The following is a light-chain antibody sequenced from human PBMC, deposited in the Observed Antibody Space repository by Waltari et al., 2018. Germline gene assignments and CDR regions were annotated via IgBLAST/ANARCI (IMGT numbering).Light chain of an antibody. V-gene: IGLV2-14*01. CDR2: GVS. Sequence: QSALTQPASVSGSPGQSITISCTGTSSDVGGYNYVSWYQQYPGKAPQLMIYGVSYRPSGSSHRFSGSKSGNTATLTISGLQAEDEADYYCSSYTSTKTGVFGTGTKVTVL. CDR3: SSYTSTKTGV. J-gene: IGLJ1*01. CDR1: SSDVGGYNY.